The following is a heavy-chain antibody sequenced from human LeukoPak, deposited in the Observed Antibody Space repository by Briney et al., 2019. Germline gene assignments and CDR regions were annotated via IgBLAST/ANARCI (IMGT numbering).Heavy chain of an antibody. V-gene: IGHV5-51*01. CDR2: IYPGDSDT. J-gene: IGHJ4*02. D-gene: IGHD5-18*01. CDR1: GYIFTSYW. Sequence: PGASLKISCKGSGYIFTSYWIGWVRQMPGKGLEWMGIIYPGDSDTRYSPSFQGQVTISADKSISTAYLQWSSLKASDTAMYYCARTVYSYGSPFDYWGQGTLVTVSS. CDR3: ARTVYSYGSPFDY.